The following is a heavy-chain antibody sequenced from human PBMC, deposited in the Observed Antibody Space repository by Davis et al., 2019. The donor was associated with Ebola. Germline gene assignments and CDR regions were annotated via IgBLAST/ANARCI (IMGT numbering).Heavy chain of an antibody. J-gene: IGHJ4*02. CDR1: GFNFDDYT. D-gene: IGHD6-13*01. V-gene: IGHV3-43*01. CDR2: IFWDGGSM. Sequence: GESLKISCAASASGFNFDDYTMHWVRQAPGKGLEWVSFIFWDGGSMFYADSVKGRFTISRDNSKNTLYLQMNSLRAEDTAVYYCAKDQAAAAGYWGQGTLVTVSS. CDR3: AKDQAAAAGY.